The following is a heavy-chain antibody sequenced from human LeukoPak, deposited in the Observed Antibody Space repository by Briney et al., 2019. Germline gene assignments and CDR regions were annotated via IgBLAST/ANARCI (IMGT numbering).Heavy chain of an antibody. CDR1: GFTVSSNY. J-gene: IGHJ6*03. CDR2: INTDGSST. Sequence: GGSLRLSCAASGFTVSSNYMSWVRQAPGKGLVWASRINTDGSSTSYADSVKGRFTISRDNAKNTLYLQMNSLRAEDTAVYYCARNHYYYYMDVWGKGTTVTVSS. CDR3: ARNHYYYYMDV. V-gene: IGHV3-74*01.